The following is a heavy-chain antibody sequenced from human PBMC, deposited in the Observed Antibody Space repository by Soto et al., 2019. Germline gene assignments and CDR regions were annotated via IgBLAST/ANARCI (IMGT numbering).Heavy chain of an antibody. CDR2: INPNSGGT. V-gene: IGHV1-2*04. J-gene: IGHJ3*02. CDR3: AGGGYEYIWGSYRNYACDI. Sequence: QVQLVQSGAEVKKPGASVKVSCKASGYTFTGYYMHWVRQAPGQGLEWMGWINPNSGGTNYAQKFEGWLIMTRDTSISKAEVELRRLRSDDTAADYCAGGGYEYIWGSYRNYACDIWGQGTMVTVYS. D-gene: IGHD3-16*02. CDR1: GYTFTGYY.